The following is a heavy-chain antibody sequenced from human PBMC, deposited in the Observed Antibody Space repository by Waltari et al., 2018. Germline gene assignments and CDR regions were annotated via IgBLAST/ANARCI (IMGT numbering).Heavy chain of an antibody. CDR2: IYTSGST. D-gene: IGHD3-3*01. CDR1: GGSISSGSYY. CDR3: ARGPDLYDFWSGYYGY. Sequence: QVQLQESGPGLVKPSQTLSLTCTVSGGSISSGSYYWSWIRQPAGKGLEWIGRIYTSGSTNYNPSLKSRVTISVDTSKNQFSLKLSSVTAADTAVYYCARGPDLYDFWSGYYGYWGQGTLVTVSS. J-gene: IGHJ4*02. V-gene: IGHV4-61*02.